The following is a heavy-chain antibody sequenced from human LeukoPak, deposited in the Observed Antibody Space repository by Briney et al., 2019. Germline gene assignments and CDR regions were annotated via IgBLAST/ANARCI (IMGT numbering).Heavy chain of an antibody. Sequence: GESLKISCKGSGYSFTNYWIGWVRQLPGKGLGWMGIIDPGDSDTRYSPSFQGQVTISVDRSISTAYLQWSSLKASDTAIYYCARRVGRLVPPDYWGQGTLVTVSS. CDR3: ARRVGRLVPPDY. CDR2: IDPGDSDT. J-gene: IGHJ4*02. D-gene: IGHD3-9*01. CDR1: GYSFTNYW. V-gene: IGHV5-51*01.